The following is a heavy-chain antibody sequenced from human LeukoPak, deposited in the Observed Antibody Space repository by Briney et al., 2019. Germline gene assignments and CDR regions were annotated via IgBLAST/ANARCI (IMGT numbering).Heavy chain of an antibody. J-gene: IGHJ6*03. Sequence: ASVKVSCKVSGYTLRELSMHWVRQAPAKGLQWMGVFDPEDGESIIAQKFQGRLTMTEDTSTDTAYMELGSLTSEDTAMYYCATGHCNTSSCYYYYMDVWGKGTTVTVSS. D-gene: IGHD2/OR15-2a*01. V-gene: IGHV1-24*01. CDR2: FDPEDGES. CDR1: GYTLRELS. CDR3: ATGHCNTSSCYYYYMDV.